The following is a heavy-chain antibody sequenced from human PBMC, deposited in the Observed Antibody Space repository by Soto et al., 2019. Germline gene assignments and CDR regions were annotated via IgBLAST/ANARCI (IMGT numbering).Heavy chain of an antibody. CDR2: ISYDGSNK. CDR1: GFTFSSYG. D-gene: IGHD3-22*01. Sequence: PGGSLRLSCAASGFTFSSYGMHWVRQAPGKGLEWVAVISYDGSNKYYADSVKGRSTISRDNSKNTLHLQVNSLRGEDTAVYYCAKEADISGYYPDYWGQGTQVTVSS. CDR3: AKEADISGYYPDY. J-gene: IGHJ4*02. V-gene: IGHV3-30*18.